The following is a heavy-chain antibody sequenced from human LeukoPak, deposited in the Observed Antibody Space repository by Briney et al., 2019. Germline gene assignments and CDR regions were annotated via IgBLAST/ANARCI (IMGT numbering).Heavy chain of an antibody. Sequence: ASVKVSCKTSGYTFTSYDINWVRQATGQGLEWVGFVNPNSGDTGYAQKLQGRVTMTRNTSIRTAYMELSSLRSEDTAIYYCAVGVLYGGHEWALHVWGQGTLVTVSS. CDR3: AVGVLYGGHEWALHV. CDR2: VNPNSGDT. V-gene: IGHV1-8*01. CDR1: GYTFTSYD. J-gene: IGHJ3*01. D-gene: IGHD2-8*01.